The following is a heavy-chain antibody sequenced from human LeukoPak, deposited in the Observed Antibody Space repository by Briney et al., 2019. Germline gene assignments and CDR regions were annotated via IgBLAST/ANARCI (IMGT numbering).Heavy chain of an antibody. V-gene: IGHV3-48*01. CDR3: AKGGHYSFFDY. D-gene: IGHD4-11*01. J-gene: IGHJ4*02. Sequence: GGSLRLSCAASGFTFSSYNMNWIRQAPGKGLEWVSYISSLSSTIYYADSVKGRFTISRDNSKNTHYLQMSSLRAEDTGIYYCAKGGHYSFFDYWGQGTLVTVSS. CDR2: ISSLSSTI. CDR1: GFTFSSYN.